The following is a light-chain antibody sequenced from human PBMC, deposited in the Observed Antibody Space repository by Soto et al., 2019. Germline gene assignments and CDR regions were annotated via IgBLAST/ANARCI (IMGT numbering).Light chain of an antibody. CDR2: EVN. V-gene: IGLV2-14*01. CDR1: DNDIGRYNY. CDR3: SADTISSTRV. Sequence: QSALTQPASVSGSPGQSITIFCTGTDNDIGRYNYVSWYQQYPGRAPKLIIYEVNNRPSGISYRFSGSKSGNTASLTISGLQAADEADYYCSADTISSTRVFGGGTKLTVL. J-gene: IGLJ3*02.